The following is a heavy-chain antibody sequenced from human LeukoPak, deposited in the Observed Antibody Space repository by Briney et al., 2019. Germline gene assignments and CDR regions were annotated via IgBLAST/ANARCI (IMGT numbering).Heavy chain of an antibody. CDR1: GGSFSSYY. Sequence: SETLSLTCAVYGGSFSSYYWSWIRQPPGKGLEWIGEINHSGSTNYNPSLKSRVTISVDTSKNQFSLKLSSVTAADTAVYYCARDSVAGAIFDYWGHGPLVTVSS. CDR2: INHSGST. CDR3: ARDSVAGAIFDY. D-gene: IGHD6-19*01. J-gene: IGHJ4*01. V-gene: IGHV4-34*01.